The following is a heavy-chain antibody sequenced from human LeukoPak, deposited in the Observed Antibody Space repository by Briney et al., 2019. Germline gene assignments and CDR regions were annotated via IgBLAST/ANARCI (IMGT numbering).Heavy chain of an antibody. CDR1: GGSISSSSYY. CDR3: AITHYDILTGYHKYMDV. CDR2: IYYSGST. D-gene: IGHD3-9*01. Sequence: SETLSLTCTVSGGSISSSSYYWGWIRQPPGKGLEWIGSIYYSGSTYYNPSLKSRVTISVDTSKNQFSLKLSSVTAADTAVYYCAITHYDILTGYHKYMDVWGKGTTVTISS. J-gene: IGHJ6*03. V-gene: IGHV4-39*07.